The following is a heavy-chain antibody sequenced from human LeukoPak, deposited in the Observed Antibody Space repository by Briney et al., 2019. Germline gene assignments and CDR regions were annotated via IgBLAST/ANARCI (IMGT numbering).Heavy chain of an antibody. D-gene: IGHD3-9*01. V-gene: IGHV4-4*02. Sequence: SGTLSLTCAVSGGSINSNNWWSWVRRPPGEGLEWIGEIYHSGSTNYNPSLKSRVTISGDKSKNQFSLKLSSVTAADTAIYYCARARNEILAGYYSFDYWGQGILVTVSS. CDR3: ARARNEILAGYYSFDY. CDR2: IYHSGST. J-gene: IGHJ4*02. CDR1: GGSINSNNW.